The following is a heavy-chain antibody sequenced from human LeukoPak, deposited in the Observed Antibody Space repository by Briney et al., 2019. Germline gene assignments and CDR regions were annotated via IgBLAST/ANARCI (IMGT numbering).Heavy chain of an antibody. CDR3: ARVFYQDSGTSYRHLDY. Sequence: TGGSLRLSCAASGFAFRNYCMTWVRQGPGKGLEWVASTKQDGSDKYFLDSVKGRFTISRDNAESSLYLQMNSLRAEDTAVYYCARVFYQDSGTSYRHLDYWGQGTLVTVSS. CDR2: TKQDGSDK. J-gene: IGHJ4*02. D-gene: IGHD2/OR15-2a*01. V-gene: IGHV3-7*01. CDR1: GFAFRNYC.